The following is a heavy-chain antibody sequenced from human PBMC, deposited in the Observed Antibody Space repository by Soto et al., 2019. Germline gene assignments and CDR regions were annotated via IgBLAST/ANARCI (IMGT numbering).Heavy chain of an antibody. Sequence: SETLSLTCTVSGGSIGNYYWSWIRQSPGKGLEWIANIYYNGNTNYNPSLKSRVAIAVDTSKNQFSLKLSSVTAADTAVYYCARGTPYYDILTGYSTHFAYWGQGTLVTVSS. CDR1: GGSIGNYY. CDR3: ARGTPYYDILTGYSTHFAY. J-gene: IGHJ4*02. D-gene: IGHD3-9*01. V-gene: IGHV4-59*12. CDR2: IYYNGNT.